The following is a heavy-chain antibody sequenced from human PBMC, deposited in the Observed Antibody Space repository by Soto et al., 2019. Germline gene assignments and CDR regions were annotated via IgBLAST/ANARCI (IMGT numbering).Heavy chain of an antibody. Sequence: EMKLVESGGGLVKPGGSLRLSCAASGFTFSNYGMNWARQSPGKGLEWVSSISGGGEYVGYADSLKGRLTISRDNAKTSLYLQRTSPTAVDTSVYYCATYGAAGAAMGVWGQATTVTVSS. D-gene: IGHD6-13*01. CDR3: ATYGAAGAAMGV. V-gene: IGHV3-21*02. J-gene: IGHJ6*02. CDR1: GFTFSNYG. CDR2: ISGGGEYV.